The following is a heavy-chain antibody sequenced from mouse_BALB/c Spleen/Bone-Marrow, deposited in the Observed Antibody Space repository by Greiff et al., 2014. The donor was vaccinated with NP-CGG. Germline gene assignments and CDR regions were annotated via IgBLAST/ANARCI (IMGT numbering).Heavy chain of an antibody. Sequence: EVQVVESGGGLVQPGGSRKLSCAASGFTFSSFGMHWVRQAPEKGLGWVAYISSGSSTIYYADTVKGRFTISRDNPKNTLFLQMTSLRSEDTAMYYCARTTYYAMDYWGQGTSVTVSS. V-gene: IGHV5-17*02. CDR3: ARTTYYAMDY. CDR1: GFTFSSFG. D-gene: IGHD2-12*01. CDR2: ISSGSSTI. J-gene: IGHJ4*01.